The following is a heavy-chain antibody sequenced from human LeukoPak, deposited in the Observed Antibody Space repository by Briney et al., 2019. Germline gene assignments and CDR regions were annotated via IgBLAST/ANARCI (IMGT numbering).Heavy chain of an antibody. CDR1: GYSFTSYW. D-gene: IGHD1-26*01. J-gene: IGHJ4*02. V-gene: IGHV5-51*01. Sequence: GESLKISCKVSGYSFTSYWIAWERQMPGKGLEWMGIIYPDDSDTTYNPSFQGQVTISADKSISTAYLQWSSLKASDTAMYYCARRSGNYYGVDYWGQGTLVTVSS. CDR3: ARRSGNYYGVDY. CDR2: IYPDDSDT.